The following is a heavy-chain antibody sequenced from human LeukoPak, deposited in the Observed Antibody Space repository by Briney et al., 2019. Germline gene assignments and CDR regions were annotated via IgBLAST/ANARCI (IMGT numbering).Heavy chain of an antibody. CDR3: AKGMGDYVWGSYRDIGYYGMDV. D-gene: IGHD3-16*02. V-gene: IGHV3-23*01. Sequence: PGGSLRLSCAASGFTFSSYAMSWVRQAPGKGLEWVSAISGSGGSTYYADSVKGRFTISRDNSKNTLYLQMNSLRAEDTAVYYCAKGMGDYVWGSYRDIGYYGMDVWGQGTTVTVSS. CDR2: ISGSGGST. CDR1: GFTFSSYA. J-gene: IGHJ6*02.